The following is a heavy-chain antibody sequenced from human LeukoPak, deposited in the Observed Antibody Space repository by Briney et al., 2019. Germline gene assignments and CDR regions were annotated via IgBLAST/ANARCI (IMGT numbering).Heavy chain of an antibody. CDR2: IIPIFGTA. D-gene: IGHD2-2*01. J-gene: IGHJ4*02. Sequence: GASVKVSCKASGGTFSSYAISWVRQAPGQGLEWMGRIIPIFGTANYAQKFQGRVTMTTDTSTSTAYMELRSLRSDDTAVYYCARVTNQLFPFDYWGQGTLVTVSS. V-gene: IGHV1-69*05. CDR1: GGTFSSYA. CDR3: ARVTNQLFPFDY.